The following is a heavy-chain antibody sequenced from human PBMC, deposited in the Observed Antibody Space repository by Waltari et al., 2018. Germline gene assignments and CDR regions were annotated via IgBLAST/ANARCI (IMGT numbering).Heavy chain of an antibody. CDR2: IFSGGDT. CDR1: GFTVRNNY. Sequence: VQLVESGGDLIQPGGSLGLSCAASGFTVRNNYRAWARQAPGKGLEWVSVIFSGGDTYYADSVKGRFTISRDSSRNTLHLQMNSLRVEDTAVYYCTRTLVPADPPRAMDVWGQGTVVSVSS. V-gene: IGHV3-53*01. CDR3: TRTLVPADPPRAMDV. J-gene: IGHJ6*02. D-gene: IGHD2-2*01.